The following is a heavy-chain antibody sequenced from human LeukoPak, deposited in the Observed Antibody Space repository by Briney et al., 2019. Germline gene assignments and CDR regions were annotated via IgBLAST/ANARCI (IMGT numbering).Heavy chain of an antibody. CDR1: GFTFGSYW. Sequence: PGGSLRLSCAASGFTFGSYWMTWVRQAPGKGLEWVANIKEDGGEKYYVDSVKGRFTISRDNSKNTLYLQMNSLRAEDTAVYYCARAGDYYGSGSPRNYFDYWGQGTLVTVSS. CDR2: IKEDGGEK. J-gene: IGHJ4*02. D-gene: IGHD3-10*01. V-gene: IGHV3-7*03. CDR3: ARAGDYYGSGSPRNYFDY.